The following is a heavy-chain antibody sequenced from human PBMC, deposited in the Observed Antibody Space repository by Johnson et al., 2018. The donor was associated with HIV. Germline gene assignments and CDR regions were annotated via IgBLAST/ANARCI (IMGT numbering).Heavy chain of an antibody. CDR3: ARPGPTVTDDGFDI. J-gene: IGHJ3*02. V-gene: IGHV3-30*14. CDR1: GFTFSYSA. Sequence: QVQLVESGGGMVQPGRSLRLSCAASGFTFSYSAFHWVRQPPGEGLEWVALISSDGNRQYYADSVKGRFTISRENAKNSLYLQMNSLRNEDTAVYYCARPGPTVTDDGFDIWGQGTMVTVSS. CDR2: ISSDGNRQ. D-gene: IGHD4-17*01.